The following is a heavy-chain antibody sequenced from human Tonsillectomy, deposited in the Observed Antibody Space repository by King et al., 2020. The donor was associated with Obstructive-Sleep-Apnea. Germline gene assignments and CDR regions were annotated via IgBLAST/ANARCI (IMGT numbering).Heavy chain of an antibody. Sequence: QLQESGPGLVKPSETLSLTCTVSGGSISSSSYYWGWIRQPPGKGLEWIGSIYYSGSTYYNPSLKSRVTISVDTAKNQFSLKLSSVTAADTAVYYCARASSHTYYYYYGMDVWGQGTTVTVSS. CDR2: IYYSGST. CDR3: ARASSHTYYYYYGMDV. CDR1: GGSISSSSYY. V-gene: IGHV4-39*07. J-gene: IGHJ6*02.